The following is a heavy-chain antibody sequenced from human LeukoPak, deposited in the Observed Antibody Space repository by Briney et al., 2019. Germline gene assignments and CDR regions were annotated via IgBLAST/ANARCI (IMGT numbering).Heavy chain of an antibody. Sequence: GGSLRLSCAASGFTFSSYSMNWVRQAPGKGLEWVSSISSSSSYIYYADSVKGRFTISRDNAKNSLYLQMNSLRAEDTAVYYCARRYCSGGSCYSDYWGQGTLVTVSS. V-gene: IGHV3-21*01. J-gene: IGHJ4*02. CDR3: ARRYCSGGSCYSDY. CDR1: GFTFSSYS. D-gene: IGHD2-15*01. CDR2: ISSSSSYI.